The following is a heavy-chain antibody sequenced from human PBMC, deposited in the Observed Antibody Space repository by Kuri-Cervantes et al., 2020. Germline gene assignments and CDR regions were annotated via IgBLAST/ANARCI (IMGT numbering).Heavy chain of an antibody. Sequence: GGSLRLSFAASGFTFSSYAMSWVRQAPGKGLEWVSAISGSGGSTYYADSVKGRFTISRDNSKNTLYLQMNSLRAEDTAVYYCAKSSMITFGGVIVPDYFDYWGQGTLVTVSS. D-gene: IGHD3-16*02. CDR3: AKSSMITFGGVIVPDYFDY. J-gene: IGHJ4*02. CDR1: GFTFSSYA. V-gene: IGHV3-23*01. CDR2: ISGSGGST.